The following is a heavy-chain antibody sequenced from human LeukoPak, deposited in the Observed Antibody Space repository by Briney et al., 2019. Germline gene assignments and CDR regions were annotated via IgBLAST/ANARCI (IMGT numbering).Heavy chain of an antibody. D-gene: IGHD5-18*01. CDR3: AKGSGYSYGYPFDY. Sequence: PGGSLRLSCAASGLTFSSYAMSWVRQAPGEGLEWVSAISGSGGSTYYADSVKGRFTISRDNSKNTLYLQMNTLRAEDTAVYYCAKGSGYSYGYPFDYWGQGTLVTVSS. CDR2: ISGSGGST. J-gene: IGHJ4*02. CDR1: GLTFSSYA. V-gene: IGHV3-23*01.